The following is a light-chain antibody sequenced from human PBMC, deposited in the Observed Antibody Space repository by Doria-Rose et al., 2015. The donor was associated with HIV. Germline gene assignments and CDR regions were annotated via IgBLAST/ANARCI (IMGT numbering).Light chain of an antibody. J-gene: IGKJ5*01. CDR1: EAISSW. Sequence: TQSPSSVSASVGYRVTITCRASEAISSWLVWYQQKPGKAPKVLIYAASTLQSGVPSRFSGSGFGTDFTLTISNLQPEDFATYYCQQSNSFNITVAQGTRLESK. CDR2: AAS. V-gene: IGKV1-12*01. CDR3: QQSNSFNIT.